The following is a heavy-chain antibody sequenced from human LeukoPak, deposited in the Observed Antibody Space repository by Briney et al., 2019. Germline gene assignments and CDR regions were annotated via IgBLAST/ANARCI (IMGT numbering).Heavy chain of an antibody. CDR2: ISGSGDNT. CDR1: GFTFRSYA. CDR3: ANSNCPYSSGWYFDY. D-gene: IGHD6-19*01. J-gene: IGHJ4*02. Sequence: SGGSLRLSCAASGFTFRSYAMSWVRQAPGKGLEWVSGISGSGDNTYYADSVKGRFTISRDNSKNTLYLQMNSLRAEDTAVYYCANSNCPYSSGWYFDYWGQGTLVTVSS. V-gene: IGHV3-23*01.